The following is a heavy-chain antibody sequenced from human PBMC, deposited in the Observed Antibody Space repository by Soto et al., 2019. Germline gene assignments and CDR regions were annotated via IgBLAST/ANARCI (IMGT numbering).Heavy chain of an antibody. Sequence: LRLSCAASGFTLSSYGMHWVRQAPGKGLEWXAVISYDGSNKYYADSVKGRFTISRDNSKNTLYLQMNSLRAEDTAVYYCAKDLSALEYYYDSSATPNWFDPWGQGTLVTVSS. CDR3: AKDLSALEYYYDSSATPNWFDP. D-gene: IGHD3-22*01. V-gene: IGHV3-30*18. CDR2: ISYDGSNK. J-gene: IGHJ5*02. CDR1: GFTLSSYG.